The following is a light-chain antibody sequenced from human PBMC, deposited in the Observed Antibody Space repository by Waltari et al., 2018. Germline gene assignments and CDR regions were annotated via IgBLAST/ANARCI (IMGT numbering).Light chain of an antibody. CDR3: QQRRNWPLT. CDR2: DTS. CDR1: QSVDMY. V-gene: IGKV3-11*01. J-gene: IGKJ4*01. Sequence: EIVLTQSPATLSLSPGERATLSCMASQSVDMYLAWYQQRPGQAPRLLINDTSNRATDIPARFSGSGSETDFSLTISSLEPEDFAVYYCQQRRNWPLTFGGGTKVEIK.